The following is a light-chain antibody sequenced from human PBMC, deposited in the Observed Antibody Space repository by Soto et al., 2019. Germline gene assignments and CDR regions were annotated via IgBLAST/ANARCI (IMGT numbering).Light chain of an antibody. CDR3: QQSYTTPLT. J-gene: IGKJ4*01. V-gene: IGKV1-39*01. CDR1: QSISTY. Sequence: DLQMTQSPYSLSASVGDTVTITCRASQSISTYLNWYQQKPGKAPALLIYAASSLQSGVPLRFTGSGSGTDFTLTIISLQPEDFASYYCQQSYTTPLTFGGGTKVEIK. CDR2: AAS.